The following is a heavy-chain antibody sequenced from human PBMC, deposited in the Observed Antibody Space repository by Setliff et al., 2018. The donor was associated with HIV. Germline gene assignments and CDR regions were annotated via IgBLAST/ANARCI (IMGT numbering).Heavy chain of an antibody. CDR1: GGSISSSSYY. CDR2: VFYSGST. J-gene: IGHJ4*02. V-gene: IGHV4-39*07. D-gene: IGHD2-2*01. Sequence: SETLSLTCTVSGGSISSSSYYWGWIRQPPGKGLEWIGSVFYSGSTYYKPSLKSRVTISVDTSKNQFSLKLSSVTAADTAVYYCARKGYCSSSGCPTPFDFWGQGTLVTSPQ. CDR3: ARKGYCSSSGCPTPFDF.